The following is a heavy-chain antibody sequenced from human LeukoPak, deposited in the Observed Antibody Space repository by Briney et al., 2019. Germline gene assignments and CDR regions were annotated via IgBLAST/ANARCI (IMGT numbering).Heavy chain of an antibody. CDR1: GFTFNSYG. J-gene: IGHJ6*03. V-gene: IGHV3-33*06. D-gene: IGHD3-9*01. Sequence: PGGSLRLSXAASGFTFNSYGMHWVRQTPGKGLEWVAVIWYDGSNKDYADSVKGRFTISRDNSKNTLYLQMNSLRAEDTAVYYCAKDPDILTGYYSPGYMDVWGKGTTVTVSS. CDR2: IWYDGSNK. CDR3: AKDPDILTGYYSPGYMDV.